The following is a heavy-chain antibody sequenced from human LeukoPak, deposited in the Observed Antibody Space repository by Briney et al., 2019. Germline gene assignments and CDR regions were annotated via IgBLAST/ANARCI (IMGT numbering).Heavy chain of an antibody. V-gene: IGHV1-2*02. J-gene: IGHJ6*03. CDR3: ARLPLGYCSGGSRYPQDYYYYYYMDV. D-gene: IGHD2-15*01. Sequence: ASVKVSCKASGYTFTGYYMHWVRQAPGQGLEWMGWINPNSGGTNYAQKFQGRVTMTRDTSISTAYMELSRLRSDDTAVYYCARLPLGYCSGGSRYPQDYYYYYYMDVWGKGTTVTVSS. CDR2: INPNSGGT. CDR1: GYTFTGYY.